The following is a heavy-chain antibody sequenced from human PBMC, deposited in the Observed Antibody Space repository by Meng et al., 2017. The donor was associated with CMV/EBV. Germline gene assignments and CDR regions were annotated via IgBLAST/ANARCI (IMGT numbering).Heavy chain of an antibody. V-gene: IGHV4-30-4*08. J-gene: IGHJ5*02. CDR3: ARVYCSGGSCYGNWFDP. CDR1: GGSISSGDYY. D-gene: IGHD2-15*01. CDR2: IYYSGST. Sequence: QVQLKELGPGLVKPSQTLSLTCTVSGGSISSGDYYWSWIRQPPGKGLEWIGYIYYSGSTYYNPSLKSRVTISVDTSKNQFSLKLSSVTAADTAVYYCARVYCSGGSCYGNWFDPWGQGTLVTASS.